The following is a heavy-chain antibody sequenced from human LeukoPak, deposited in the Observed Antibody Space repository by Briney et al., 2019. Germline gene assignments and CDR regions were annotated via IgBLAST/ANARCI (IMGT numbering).Heavy chain of an antibody. V-gene: IGHV1-69*06. CDR1: GGTFSSYG. Sequence: SVKASCKASGGTFSSYGISWVRQAPGQGLEWMARIIPIFGTTNYAQKFQGRVTITADTSTSIAYMDLRSLRSEDTAVYYCARDYYYDSSGYHPAEYFNHWGQGTLVTVSS. CDR3: ARDYYYDSSGYHPAEYFNH. J-gene: IGHJ1*01. D-gene: IGHD3-22*01. CDR2: IIPIFGTT.